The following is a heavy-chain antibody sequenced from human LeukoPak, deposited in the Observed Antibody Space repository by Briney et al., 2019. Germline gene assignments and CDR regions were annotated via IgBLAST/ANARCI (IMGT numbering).Heavy chain of an antibody. J-gene: IGHJ3*02. CDR2: VNRDGSST. V-gene: IGHV3-74*01. CDR1: GFTLSTYW. CDR3: AREGFGSGWYNAFDI. Sequence: GGSLRLSCAASGFTLSTYWMHWVRQAPGKGLVWVSRVNRDGSSTSYADSVKGRFTISRENAKNTVFLQMNSLRVEDTAVYYCAREGFGSGWYNAFDISGQGTMVTVSS. D-gene: IGHD6-19*01.